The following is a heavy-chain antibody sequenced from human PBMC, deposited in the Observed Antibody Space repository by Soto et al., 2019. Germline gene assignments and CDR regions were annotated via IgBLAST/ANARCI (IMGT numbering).Heavy chain of an antibody. CDR2: INPNSGGT. Sequence: GASVKVSCKASGYTFTGYYMHWVRQAPGQGLEWMGWINPNSGGTNYAQKFQGWVTMTRDTSISTAYMELSRLRSDDTAVYYCAREGTGSSWAYYYYYGMDVWGQGTTVTVS. V-gene: IGHV1-2*04. D-gene: IGHD6-13*01. J-gene: IGHJ6*02. CDR1: GYTFTGYY. CDR3: AREGTGSSWAYYYYYGMDV.